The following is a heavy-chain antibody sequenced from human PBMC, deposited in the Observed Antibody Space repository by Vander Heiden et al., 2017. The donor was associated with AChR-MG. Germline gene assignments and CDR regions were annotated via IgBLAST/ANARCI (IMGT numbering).Heavy chain of an antibody. J-gene: IGHJ3*02. Sequence: QVQLVESGGGVVQPGRSLRLSCAASGFTFSSYAMHWVRQAPGKGLEWVAVISYDGSNKYYADSVKGRFTISRDNSKNTLYLQMNSLRAEDTAVYYCARSIHGVVGRRQHDAFDIWGQGTMVTVSS. CDR3: ARSIHGVVGRRQHDAFDI. V-gene: IGHV3-30-3*01. CDR1: GFTFSSYA. CDR2: ISYDGSNK. D-gene: IGHD1-26*01.